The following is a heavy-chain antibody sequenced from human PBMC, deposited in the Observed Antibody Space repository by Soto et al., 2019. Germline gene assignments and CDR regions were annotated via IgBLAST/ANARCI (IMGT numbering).Heavy chain of an antibody. D-gene: IGHD3-10*01. CDR3: AREDKGSGPSFDI. V-gene: IGHV3-21*02. Sequence: EEQLVESGGGLVKPGGSLRLSCAASGFPFSSYTLNWVRQAPGKGLEWVSSISLSSTYIDYADSVKGRFTISRDNAKNSLYLQMNSLRVEDTAVYYCAREDKGSGPSFDIWGQGTMVTVSS. J-gene: IGHJ3*02. CDR1: GFPFSSYT. CDR2: ISLSSTYI.